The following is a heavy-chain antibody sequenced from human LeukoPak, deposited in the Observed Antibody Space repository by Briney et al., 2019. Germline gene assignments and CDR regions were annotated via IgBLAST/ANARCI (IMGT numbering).Heavy chain of an antibody. Sequence: ASVKVSCKASGYTFTGCYMHWVRQAPGQGLEWMGWINPNSGDTNYAQKFQGRVAVTRDMSTSTVYMQLSSLRSGDTAVYYCARDLKGYSDSSGYLPLGYWGQGTLVTVSS. CDR3: ARDLKGYSDSSGYLPLGY. J-gene: IGHJ4*02. V-gene: IGHV1-2*02. CDR1: GYTFTGCY. CDR2: INPNSGDT. D-gene: IGHD3-22*01.